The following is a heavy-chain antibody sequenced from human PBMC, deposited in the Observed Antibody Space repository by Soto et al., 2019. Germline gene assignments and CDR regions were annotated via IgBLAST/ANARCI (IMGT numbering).Heavy chain of an antibody. D-gene: IGHD2-15*01. CDR1: GFTFSSYA. V-gene: IGHV3-23*01. CDR3: AKAPRKYCSGGSCYSYGMDV. J-gene: IGHJ6*02. CDR2: ISGSGCST. Sequence: EVQLLESGGGLVQPGGSLRLSCAASGFTFSSYAMSWVRQAPGKGLEWVSAISGSGCSTYYADSVKGRFTISRDNSKNPLYLQMNSLRAEDTAVYYCAKAPRKYCSGGSCYSYGMDVWGQGTTVTVSS.